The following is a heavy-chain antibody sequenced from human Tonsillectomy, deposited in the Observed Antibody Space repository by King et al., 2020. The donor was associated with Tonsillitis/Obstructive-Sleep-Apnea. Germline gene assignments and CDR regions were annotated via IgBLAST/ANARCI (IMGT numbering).Heavy chain of an antibody. J-gene: IGHJ6*03. V-gene: IGHV3-74*01. Sequence: EVQLVESGGGLVQPGGSLRLSCAASGFTFSSYWMHWVRQAPGKGLVWVSRINSDGSSISYADSVKGRFTISRDNAKNTLYLQMNSLRAEDTAVYYCATSPYYYYMDVWGKGTTVTVSS. CDR1: GFTFSSYW. CDR3: ATSPYYYYMDV. CDR2: INSDGSSI.